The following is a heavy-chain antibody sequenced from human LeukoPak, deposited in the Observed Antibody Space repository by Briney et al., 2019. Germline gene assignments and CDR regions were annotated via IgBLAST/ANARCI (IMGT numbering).Heavy chain of an antibody. J-gene: IGHJ4*02. Sequence: GGSLRLSCAASGFTLSTYWMSWVRQAPGKGLEWVANTNQEGSEKYYVDSVKGRFTISRDNAKNSLYLQMNSLRAEDTAVYYCARTHSYGLFYFDYWGQGTLVTVSS. CDR3: ARTHSYGLFYFDY. CDR2: TNQEGSEK. D-gene: IGHD5-18*01. V-gene: IGHV3-7*03. CDR1: GFTLSTYW.